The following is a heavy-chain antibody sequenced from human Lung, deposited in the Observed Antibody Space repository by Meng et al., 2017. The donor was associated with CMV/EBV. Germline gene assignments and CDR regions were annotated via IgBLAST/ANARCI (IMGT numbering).Heavy chain of an antibody. CDR2: IYHSGST. CDR3: ARIERRRILKYCGSDCSTTDY. V-gene: IGHV4-4*02. J-gene: IGHJ4*02. Sequence: QVQLQESGPGLVKPSGTLSLTCAVSGGSISSSNLWTLVRQVPGKGLEWIGEIYHSGSTNYNPSLKSRVTISVDKFKNQFSLKLGSVTAADTAVYYCARIERRRILKYCGSDCSTTDYWGQGTLVTVSS. CDR1: GGSISSSNL. D-gene: IGHD2-21*02.